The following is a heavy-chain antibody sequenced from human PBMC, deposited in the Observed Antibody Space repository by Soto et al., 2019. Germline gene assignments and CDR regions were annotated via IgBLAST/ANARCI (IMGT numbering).Heavy chain of an antibody. Sequence: QVQLQESGPGLVKPSQTLSLTCTVSGGSISSGDYYWSWIRQPPGKGLEWIGYIYYSGSTYYNPCLKSRVTISVDTSKNHFSLKLSSVTAADTAVYYCARGTQYCISTSCYRFDPWGQGTLVTVSS. V-gene: IGHV4-30-4*01. CDR1: GGSISSGDYY. CDR3: ARGTQYCISTSCYRFDP. CDR2: IYYSGST. J-gene: IGHJ5*02. D-gene: IGHD2-2*01.